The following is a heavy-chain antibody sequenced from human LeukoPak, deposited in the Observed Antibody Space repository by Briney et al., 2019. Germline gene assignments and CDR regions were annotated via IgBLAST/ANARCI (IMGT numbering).Heavy chain of an antibody. D-gene: IGHD5-18*01. CDR1: GGSISSYY. CDR2: IYYSGST. V-gene: IGHV4-59*08. CDR3: ASDTYSYGFDY. J-gene: IGHJ4*02. Sequence: PSETLSLTCTVSGGSISSYYWSWIRQPPGRGLEWIGYIYYSGSTNYNPSLKSRVTISVDTSKKQFSLKLSSVTAADTAVYYCASDTYSYGFDYWGQGTLVTVSS.